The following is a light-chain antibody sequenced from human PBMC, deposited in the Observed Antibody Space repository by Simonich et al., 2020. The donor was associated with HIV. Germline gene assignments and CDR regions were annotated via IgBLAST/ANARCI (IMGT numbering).Light chain of an antibody. Sequence: DIVMTQSPLSLPVTPGQPASISCNSSQSLLHSEGKTYLYWYLQKPGQSPHLLIHEGSTRFSGVPERFSGSGSGTDFTLKISRVEAEDIGLYYCMQSVQLPITFGQGTRLEIK. CDR3: MQSVQLPIT. CDR2: EGS. V-gene: IGKV2D-29*02. CDR1: QSLLHSEGKTY. J-gene: IGKJ5*01.